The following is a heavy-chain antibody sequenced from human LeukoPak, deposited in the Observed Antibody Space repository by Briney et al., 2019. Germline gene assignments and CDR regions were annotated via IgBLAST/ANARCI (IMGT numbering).Heavy chain of an antibody. D-gene: IGHD2-2*01. CDR3: ASLPGYCSSTNCSSLFDY. CDR1: GYSFTSYW. J-gene: IGHJ4*02. V-gene: IGHV5-10-1*01. CDR2: IDPSDSYT. Sequence: GESLRISCKGSGYSFTSYWINWVRQMPGKGLEWMGRIDPSDSYTNYSPSFQGHVTISADKSINTAYLQWSSLKASDTAMYYCASLPGYCSSTNCSSLFDYWGQGTLVTVSS.